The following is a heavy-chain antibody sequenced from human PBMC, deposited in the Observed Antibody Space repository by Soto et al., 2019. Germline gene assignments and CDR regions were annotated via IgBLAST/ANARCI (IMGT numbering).Heavy chain of an antibody. CDR3: ARNILGGTTDY. J-gene: IGHJ4*02. V-gene: IGHV1-3*01. Sequence: ASVKVSCKASGYTFANHAIHWVRQAPGQGLEWMGWINAGKGDTKYPQRFQGRVTITRDTSASTAYMELSSLRSEDTAVYYCARNILGGTTDYWGPGTLVTVSS. CDR2: INAGKGDT. D-gene: IGHD1-7*01. CDR1: GYTFANHA.